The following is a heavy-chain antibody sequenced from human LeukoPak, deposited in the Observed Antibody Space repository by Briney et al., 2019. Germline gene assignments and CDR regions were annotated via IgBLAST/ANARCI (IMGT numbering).Heavy chain of an antibody. D-gene: IGHD3-9*01. Sequence: SETLSLTCTVSGGSISSYYWSWIRQPPGKGLEWIGYIYYSGSTNYNPFLKSRVTISVDTSKNQFSLKLSSVTAADTAVYYCARQNYDILTGYYTDAFDIWGQGTMVTVSS. CDR2: IYYSGST. J-gene: IGHJ3*02. CDR1: GGSISSYY. CDR3: ARQNYDILTGYYTDAFDI. V-gene: IGHV4-59*01.